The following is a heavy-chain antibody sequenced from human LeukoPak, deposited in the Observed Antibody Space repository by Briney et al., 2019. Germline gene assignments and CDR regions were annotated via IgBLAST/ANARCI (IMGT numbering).Heavy chain of an antibody. J-gene: IGHJ4*02. CDR3: AKDGSWSCTD. CDR1: GFTFSSYA. V-gene: IGHV3-30*02. D-gene: IGHD2-8*02. Sequence: GGSLRLSCAASGFTFSSYAMLWVRQGPGKGLEWVAYIAHHGSNKYYADSVKGRFTITRDNSKRTLFLQMNNLRADDTAVYYCAKDGSWSCTDWGQGALVTVSS. CDR2: IAHHGSNK.